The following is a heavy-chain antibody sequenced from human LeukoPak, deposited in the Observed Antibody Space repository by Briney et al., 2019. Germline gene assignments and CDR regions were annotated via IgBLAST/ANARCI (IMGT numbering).Heavy chain of an antibody. D-gene: IGHD2-2*01. J-gene: IGHJ5*02. CDR1: GDSVSSNSVA. CDR2: TYYRSKWYN. V-gene: IGHV6-1*01. CDR3: ARRLTQYDCFDP. Sequence: SQTLSLTCAISGDSVSSNSVAWSWIRQSPLRGLEWLGRTYYRSKWYNDYAVSVKSRITFNPDTSKNQFSLHLNSVTPEDTAVYYCARRLTQYDCFDPWGQGILVTVSS.